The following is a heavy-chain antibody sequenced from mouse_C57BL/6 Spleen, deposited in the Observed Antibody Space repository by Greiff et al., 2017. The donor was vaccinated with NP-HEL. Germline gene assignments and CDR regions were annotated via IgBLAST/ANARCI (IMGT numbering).Heavy chain of an antibody. CDR2: INPNYGTT. Sequence: VHVKQSGPELVEPGASVKISCKASGYSFTDYNMNWVKQSNGKSLEWIGVINPNYGTTSYNQKFKGKATLTVDQSSSTAYMQLNSLTSEDSAVYYCASNWEGDYWGQGTTLTVSS. J-gene: IGHJ2*01. CDR3: ASNWEGDY. D-gene: IGHD4-1*01. CDR1: GYSFTDYN. V-gene: IGHV1-39*01.